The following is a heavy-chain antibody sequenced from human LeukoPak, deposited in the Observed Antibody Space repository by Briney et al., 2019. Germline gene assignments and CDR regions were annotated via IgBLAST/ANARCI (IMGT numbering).Heavy chain of an antibody. J-gene: IGHJ4*02. CDR1: GYTLTELS. D-gene: IGHD1-26*01. CDR3: ATARGSYCDFDY. Sequence: GASVKVSCKVSGYTLTELSMHWVRQAPGKGLEWMGGFDPEDGETIYAQKFQGRVAMTEDTSTDTAYMELSSLRSEDTAVYYCATARGSYCDFDYWGQGTLVTVSS. CDR2: FDPEDGET. V-gene: IGHV1-24*01.